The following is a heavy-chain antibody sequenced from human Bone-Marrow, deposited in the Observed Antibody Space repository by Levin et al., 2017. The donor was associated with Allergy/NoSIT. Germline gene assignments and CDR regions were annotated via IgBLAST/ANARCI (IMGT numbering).Heavy chain of an antibody. D-gene: IGHD3-10*01. V-gene: IGHV3-33*01. CDR1: GFSFTSYG. CDR2: VWYDGSQT. CDR3: ARDLEYYYESGSSSTTLFDY. J-gene: IGHJ4*02. Sequence: GGSLRLSCAASGFSFTSYGMHWFRQAPGKGLEWVALVWYDGSQTYYAESVKGRFTVSRDTSKNTVYLQMDSLRVEDTAVYYCARDLEYYYESGSSSTTLFDYWGQGTLVTVSS.